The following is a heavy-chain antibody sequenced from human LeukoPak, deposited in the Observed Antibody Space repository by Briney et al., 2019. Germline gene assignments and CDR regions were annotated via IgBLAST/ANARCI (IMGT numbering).Heavy chain of an antibody. CDR2: RHYRGTT. Sequence: GSLRLSCAASGFTFSSYSMNWIRQPPGKGLEWIASRHYRGTTNYNPSLESQVTISVDTSRKQFSLKLSSVTAADTAVYYCARDPLRISGSVAFDPWGQGTLVTVSS. CDR3: ARDPLRISGSVAFDP. CDR1: GFTFSSYS. V-gene: IGHV4-59*01. J-gene: IGHJ5*02. D-gene: IGHD5-12*01.